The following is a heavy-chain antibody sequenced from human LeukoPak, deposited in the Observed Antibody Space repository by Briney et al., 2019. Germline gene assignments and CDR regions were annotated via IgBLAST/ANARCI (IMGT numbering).Heavy chain of an antibody. V-gene: IGHV3-21*04. J-gene: IGHJ4*02. CDR1: GFTFSSYS. Sequence: GGSLRLSCAGSGFTFSSYSMNWVRQAPGKGLEWVSSISSSSSYIYYADSVKGRFTISRDNARNSLYLQMNNLRVEDTAVYYCARLSEMFRGPQVIYYFDFWGQGTLVTVSS. CDR3: ARLSEMFRGPQVIYYFDF. CDR2: ISSSSSYI. D-gene: IGHD3-10*01.